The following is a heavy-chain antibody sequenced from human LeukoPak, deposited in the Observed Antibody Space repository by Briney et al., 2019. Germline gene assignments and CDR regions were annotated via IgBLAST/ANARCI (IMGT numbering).Heavy chain of an antibody. CDR3: ARWRNSGSYRGYYYGMDV. Sequence: SETLSLTCAVYGGSFSGYYWSWIRQPPGKGLEWIGEINHSGSTNYNPSLKSRVTISVDTSKNQFSLKLSSVTAADTAVYYCARWRNSGSYRGYYYGMDVWGQGTTVTVSS. CDR1: GGSFSGYY. CDR2: INHSGST. D-gene: IGHD1-26*01. J-gene: IGHJ6*02. V-gene: IGHV4-34*01.